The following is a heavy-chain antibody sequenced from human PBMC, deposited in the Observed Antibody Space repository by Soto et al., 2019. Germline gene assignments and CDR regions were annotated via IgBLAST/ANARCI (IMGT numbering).Heavy chain of an antibody. CDR1: GYTFTSYG. V-gene: IGHV1-18*01. Sequence: ASVKVSCKASGYTFTSYGISWVRQAPGQGLEWMGWISAYNGNTNYAQKLQGRVTMTTDTSTSTAYMELRSLRSDDTAVYYCARDKFTVVTTNWFDPWGQGTLVTAPQ. J-gene: IGHJ5*02. D-gene: IGHD4-4*01. CDR3: ARDKFTVVTTNWFDP. CDR2: ISAYNGNT.